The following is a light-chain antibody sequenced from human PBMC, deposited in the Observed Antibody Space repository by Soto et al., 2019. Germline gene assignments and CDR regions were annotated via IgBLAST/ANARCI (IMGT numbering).Light chain of an antibody. CDR3: QQLNSYLFT. J-gene: IGKJ5*01. V-gene: IGKV1-17*02. CDR1: QGIRID. Sequence: DIQMTQSPSSLSASVGYRVTITCRASQGIRIDLGWFQQRPGKAPKRLIYGASSLQSGVPSRFSGSGSGTEFTLTISNLQPEDFATYYCQQLNSYLFTFGQGTRLEIK. CDR2: GAS.